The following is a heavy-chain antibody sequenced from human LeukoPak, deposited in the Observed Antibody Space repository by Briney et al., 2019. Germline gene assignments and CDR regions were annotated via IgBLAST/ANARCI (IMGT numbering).Heavy chain of an antibody. D-gene: IGHD6-6*01. CDR2: IYYSGST. V-gene: IGHV4-39*07. J-gene: IGHJ3*02. Sequence: SETLSLTCTVSGGSISSSSYYWGWIRQPPGKGLEWIGSIYYSGSTYYNPSLRSRVTISVDTSKNQFSLKLSSVTAADTAVYYCARESYSSSSFRAFDIWGQGTMVTVSS. CDR3: ARESYSSSSFRAFDI. CDR1: GGSISSSSYY.